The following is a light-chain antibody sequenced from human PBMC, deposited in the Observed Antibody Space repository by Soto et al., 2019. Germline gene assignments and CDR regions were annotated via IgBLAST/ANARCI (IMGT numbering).Light chain of an antibody. CDR3: SSYTSSSTYV. V-gene: IGLV2-14*03. J-gene: IGLJ1*01. CDR1: SSDVGGYNY. Sequence: QSALTQPASVSGSPGQSITISCTGTSSDVGGYNYVSWYQQHPGKAPKFMIYDVSNRPSGVSNRFSDSKSGNTASLTISGLQAEDEADYYCSSYTSSSTYVFGTGTKLTVL. CDR2: DVS.